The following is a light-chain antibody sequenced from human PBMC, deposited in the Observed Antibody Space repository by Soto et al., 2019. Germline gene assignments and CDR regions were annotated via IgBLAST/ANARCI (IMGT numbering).Light chain of an antibody. Sequence: EIVLTQSPGTLSLSPGERATLSCRASQSVSSSYLVWYQQKPGQAPRLLIYDTSSRATGIPDRFSGSGSGTDFTLTISRLEPEEFAVDYCQQYAGSPWTFGQGTKVDIK. CDR2: DTS. J-gene: IGKJ1*01. CDR1: QSVSSSY. CDR3: QQYAGSPWT. V-gene: IGKV3-20*01.